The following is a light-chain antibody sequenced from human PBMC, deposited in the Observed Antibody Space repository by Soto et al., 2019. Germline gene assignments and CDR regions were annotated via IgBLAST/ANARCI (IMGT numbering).Light chain of an antibody. V-gene: IGKV1-39*01. CDR2: ATS. CDR1: QNIRSY. CDR3: QQGYSSRWT. J-gene: IGKJ1*01. Sequence: DIQMTQSPSSLSASVGDRVTITCRASQNIRSYLNWYQQKPGKAPQLLIYATSSLQTGVPSRFSASGSGTDFSLVISDLQPEDSASNYCQQGYSSRWTSGRGTKVEI.